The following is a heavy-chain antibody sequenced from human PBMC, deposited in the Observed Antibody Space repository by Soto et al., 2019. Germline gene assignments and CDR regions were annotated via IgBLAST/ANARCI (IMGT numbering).Heavy chain of an antibody. V-gene: IGHV4-59*01. J-gene: IGHJ6*02. CDR3: ARDYSNYVDYYYYYGMDV. CDR2: IYYSGST. CDR1: DGSISTYY. Sequence: SETLSLTCTVSDGSISTYYWSWIRQPPGKGLEWIGYIYYSGSTNYNPSLKSRVTISVDTSKNQFSLKLSSVTAADTAVYYCARDYSNYVDYYYYYGMDVWGQGTTVTVSS. D-gene: IGHD4-4*01.